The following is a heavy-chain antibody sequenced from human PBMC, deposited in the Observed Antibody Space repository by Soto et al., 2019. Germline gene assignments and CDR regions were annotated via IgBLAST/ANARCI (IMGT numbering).Heavy chain of an antibody. D-gene: IGHD2-2*02. CDR3: ARVNRYTRWDLFDY. CDR1: GGSFSGYY. V-gene: IGHV4-34*01. Sequence: PSETLSLTCAVYGGSFSGYYWSWIRQPPGKGLEWIGEINHSGSTNYNPSLKSRVTISVDTSKNQFSLKLSSVTAADTAVYYCARVNRYTRWDLFDYWGQGTLVTVSS. J-gene: IGHJ4*02. CDR2: INHSGST.